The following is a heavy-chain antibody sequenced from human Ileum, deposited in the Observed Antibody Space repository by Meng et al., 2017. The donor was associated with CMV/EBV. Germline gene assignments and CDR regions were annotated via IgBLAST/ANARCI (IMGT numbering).Heavy chain of an antibody. CDR2: INPDNGGT. CDR1: GYNFIGYY. Sequence: QVHLVPSWAEVKKHGASVRVSCKASGYNFIGYYMQWVRQAPGQGLEWMGWINPDNGGTNYAQKFQGRVTMTRDTSITTAYMELSRLRSDDTAIYYCAKYRYGLGFDYWGQGTLVTVSS. J-gene: IGHJ4*02. D-gene: IGHD5-18*01. CDR3: AKYRYGLGFDY. V-gene: IGHV1-2*02.